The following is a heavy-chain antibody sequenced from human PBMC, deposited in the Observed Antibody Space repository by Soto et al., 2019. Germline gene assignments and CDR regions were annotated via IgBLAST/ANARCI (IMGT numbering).Heavy chain of an antibody. CDR3: ARGLILWFGELSRRGDYYYYMDV. D-gene: IGHD3-10*01. J-gene: IGHJ6*03. V-gene: IGHV4-34*01. CDR2: INDSGNI. CDR1: GGSFSGYQ. Sequence: QVQLQQWGAGLLKPSETLSLTCAVYGGSFSGYQWSWIRQTPGKGLEWIGEINDSGNINYNPSLKSRVSIFVDTAKKQTSLKLSSVTAADAAVYYCARGLILWFGELSRRGDYYYYMDVWGKGTTVTGSS.